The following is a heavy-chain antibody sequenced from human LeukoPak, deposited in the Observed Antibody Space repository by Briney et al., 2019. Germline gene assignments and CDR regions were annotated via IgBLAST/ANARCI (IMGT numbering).Heavy chain of an antibody. D-gene: IGHD4-23*01. J-gene: IGHJ6*03. CDR3: ARGRVTNRGYYMDV. CDR1: GGSISSSSYY. V-gene: IGHV4-39*07. CDR2: IYYSGST. Sequence: SETLSLICTVSGGSISSSSYYWGWIRQPPGKGLEWIGSIYYSGSTYYNPSLRSRVTISVDTSKNQFSLKLSSVTAADTAVYYCARGRVTNRGYYMDVWGKGTTVTVSS.